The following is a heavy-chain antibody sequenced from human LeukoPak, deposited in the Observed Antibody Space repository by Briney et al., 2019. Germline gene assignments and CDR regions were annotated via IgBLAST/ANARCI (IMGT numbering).Heavy chain of an antibody. V-gene: IGHV4-39*01. Sequence: PSETLSLTCTVSGGSISSSSYYWGWIRQPPGKGLEWIGSIYYSGSTYYNPSLKSRVTISVDTSKNQFSLKLSSVTAADTAVYYCARKEMATIDYWGQGTLVTVSS. J-gene: IGHJ4*02. CDR3: ARKEMATIDY. D-gene: IGHD5-24*01. CDR1: GGSISSSSYY. CDR2: IYYSGST.